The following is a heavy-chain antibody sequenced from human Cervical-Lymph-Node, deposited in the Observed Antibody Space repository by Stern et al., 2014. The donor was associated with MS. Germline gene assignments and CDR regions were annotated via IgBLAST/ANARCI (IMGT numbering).Heavy chain of an antibody. V-gene: IGHV1-69*01. Sequence: VQLVESGAEGKKPGSSVKVSCKASGGTFSSQAISWVRQAPGQGLEWLGGIIPSFGAVHYSQKFQCRVTITADESTITVYMELRSLRSEDTAVYYCARDEIGQTTTHYYYYGMDVWGQGTTVTVSS. CDR3: ARDEIGQTTTHYYYYGMDV. D-gene: IGHD1-1*01. CDR2: IIPSFGAV. J-gene: IGHJ6*02. CDR1: GGTFSSQA.